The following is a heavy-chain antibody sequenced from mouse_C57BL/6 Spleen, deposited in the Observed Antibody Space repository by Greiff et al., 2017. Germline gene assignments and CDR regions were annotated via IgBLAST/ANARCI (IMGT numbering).Heavy chain of an antibody. D-gene: IGHD2-1*01. Sequence: QVHVKQSGPELVKPGALVKISCKASGYAFSSSWMNWVKQRPGKGLEWIGRIYPGDGDTNYNGKFKGKATLTADKSSSTAYMQLSSLTSEDSAVYFCAREDLLHFDYWGQGTTLTVSS. CDR2: IYPGDGDT. J-gene: IGHJ2*01. CDR3: AREDLLHFDY. V-gene: IGHV1-82*01. CDR1: GYAFSSSW.